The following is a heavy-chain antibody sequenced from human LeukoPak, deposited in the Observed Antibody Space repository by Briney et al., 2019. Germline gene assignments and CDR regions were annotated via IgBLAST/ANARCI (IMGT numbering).Heavy chain of an antibody. Sequence: PSETLSLTCSVSGDSISIYYWSWIRQPPGKGLEWIGYIYNSGSTNYNPSLRSRVTISVDTSKNQFSLRLSSVTAADTAVYYCARDIKGGGGYYFDYWGQGTLVTVSS. D-gene: IGHD3-16*01. CDR1: GDSISIYY. CDR3: ARDIKGGGGYYFDY. CDR2: IYNSGST. V-gene: IGHV4-59*01. J-gene: IGHJ4*02.